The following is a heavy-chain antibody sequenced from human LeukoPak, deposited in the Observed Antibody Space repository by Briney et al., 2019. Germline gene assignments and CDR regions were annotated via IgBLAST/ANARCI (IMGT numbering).Heavy chain of an antibody. Sequence: GESLKISCKASGYIFTNYWIGWVRQMPGKGLEWMGIIHPGDSDIRYRPSFQGQVTISADKSINTAYLQWSSLKASDTAIYYCARLYISSSGGDYWGQGTLVTVSS. D-gene: IGHD3-3*02. J-gene: IGHJ4*02. CDR2: IHPGDSDI. CDR3: ARLYISSSGGDY. CDR1: GYIFTNYW. V-gene: IGHV5-51*01.